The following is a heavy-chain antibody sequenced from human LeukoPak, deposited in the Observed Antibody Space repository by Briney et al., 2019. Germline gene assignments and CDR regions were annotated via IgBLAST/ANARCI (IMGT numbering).Heavy chain of an antibody. V-gene: IGHV4-59*08. CDR1: GDSISSYY. J-gene: IGHJ3*02. D-gene: IGHD2-21*02. CDR2: IHYSGGT. CDR3: ARHEPKGDHQNAFDM. Sequence: SETLSLTCTVSGDSISSYYWSWIRQPPGKALEWIGYIHYSGGTNYNPPLKSRITMSVDTSKNQFSLKLSSVTAADTAVYYCARHEPKGDHQNAFDMWGQGTKVTVSS.